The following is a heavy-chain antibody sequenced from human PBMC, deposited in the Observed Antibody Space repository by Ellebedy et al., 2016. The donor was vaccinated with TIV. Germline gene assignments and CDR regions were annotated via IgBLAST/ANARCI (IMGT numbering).Heavy chain of an antibody. CDR2: IYPADSDT. J-gene: IGHJ6*02. V-gene: IGHV5-51*01. CDR1: GYSFTRSW. CDR3: ARPSLYSGSSRYGMDV. D-gene: IGHD6-6*01. Sequence: GGSLRLSXKGSGYSFTRSWLGGVRQMPGKGLEWMGIIYPADSDTRYSPSFQGQVTISADRSISTAYLLWSSLKASDTAIYYCARPSLYSGSSRYGMDVWGQGTTVTVSS.